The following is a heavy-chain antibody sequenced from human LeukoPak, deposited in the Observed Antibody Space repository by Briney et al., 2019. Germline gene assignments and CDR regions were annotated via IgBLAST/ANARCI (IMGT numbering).Heavy chain of an antibody. CDR1: GFTFSSYS. CDR3: ANSVGARDFDY. CDR2: ISSSSSYI. Sequence: GGSLRLSCAASGFTFSSYSMNWVRQAPGKGLEWVSSISSSSSYIYYADSVKGRFTISRDSAKNSLYLQMNSLRAEDTAVYYCANSVGARDFDYWGQGTLVTVSS. J-gene: IGHJ4*02. D-gene: IGHD1-26*01. V-gene: IGHV3-21*01.